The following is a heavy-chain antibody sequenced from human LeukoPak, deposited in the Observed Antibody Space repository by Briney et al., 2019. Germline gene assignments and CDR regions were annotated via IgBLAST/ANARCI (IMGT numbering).Heavy chain of an antibody. V-gene: IGHV1-46*01. J-gene: IGHJ6*02. Sequence: ASVKVSCKASGYTFTSYYMHWVRQAPGQGLEWMGIINPSGGSTSCAQKFQGRVTITADESTSTAYMELSSLRSEDTAVYYCARDKFRYDSSGYLEGYYYYGMDVWGQGTTVTVSS. CDR1: GYTFTSYY. CDR3: ARDKFRYDSSGYLEGYYYYGMDV. D-gene: IGHD3-22*01. CDR2: INPSGGST.